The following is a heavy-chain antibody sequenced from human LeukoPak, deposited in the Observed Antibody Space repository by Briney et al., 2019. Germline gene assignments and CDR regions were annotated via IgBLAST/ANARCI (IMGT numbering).Heavy chain of an antibody. V-gene: IGHV4-39*01. D-gene: IGHD1-26*01. J-gene: IGHJ4*02. CDR1: GGSISSSSYY. Sequence: SETLSLTCTVSGGSISSSSYYWGWIRQPPGKGLEWIGSIYYSGSTYYNPSLKSRVTISVDMSKNQLSLKLSSVTAADTAVYYCARQPRVGARERGLDYWGQGTLVTVSS. CDR3: ARQPRVGARERGLDY. CDR2: IYYSGST.